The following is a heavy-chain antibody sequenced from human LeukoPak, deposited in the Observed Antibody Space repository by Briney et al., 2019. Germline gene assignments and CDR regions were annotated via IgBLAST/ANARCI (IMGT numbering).Heavy chain of an antibody. CDR3: VRDAKDEGTSDP. V-gene: IGHV3-48*03. CDR2: ISSSSSTT. J-gene: IGHJ5*02. CDR1: AFTFSSYE. Sequence: GGSLRLSCAASAFTFSSYEMNWVRQAPGKGLEWVSYISSSSSTTYYADSVKGRFTISRDNDKNSLYLQMTSLRAEDTAVYYCVRDAKDEGTSDPCGQGTLVTVSS.